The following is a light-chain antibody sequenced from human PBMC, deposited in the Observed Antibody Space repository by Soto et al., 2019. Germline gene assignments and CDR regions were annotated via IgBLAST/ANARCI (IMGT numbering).Light chain of an antibody. CDR2: SAS. CDR1: QDIGHA. Sequence: DIQMTQSPSSLSASVGDRVTITCRASQDIGHALGWYQQKPGKVPKRLIYSASSLQNGVPSRFSGSGSETVFTLTISSLQPDDFATYFCLQHADYPFTFGQGTRLEI. J-gene: IGKJ2*01. CDR3: LQHADYPFT. V-gene: IGKV1-17*01.